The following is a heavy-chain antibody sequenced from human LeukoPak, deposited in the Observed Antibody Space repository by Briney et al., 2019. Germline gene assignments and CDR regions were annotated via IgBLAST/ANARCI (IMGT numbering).Heavy chain of an antibody. J-gene: IGHJ4*02. V-gene: IGHV1-24*01. CDR1: GGTFSSYA. D-gene: IGHD3-10*01. CDR2: FDPEDGET. Sequence: ASVKVSCKASGGTFSSYAISWVRQAPGKGLEWMGGFDPEDGETIYAQKFQGRVTMTEDTSTDTAYMELSSLRSEDTAVYYCATDITILWFGEFDYWGQGTLVTVSS. CDR3: ATDITILWFGEFDY.